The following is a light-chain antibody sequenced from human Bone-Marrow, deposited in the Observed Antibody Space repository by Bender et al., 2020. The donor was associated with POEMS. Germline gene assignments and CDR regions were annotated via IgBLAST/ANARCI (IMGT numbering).Light chain of an antibody. CDR2: EVS. CDR3: VAWDDTLNGWV. CDR1: SSDIGRYTS. Sequence: SVLTQPPSASGSPGQSVTISCTGTSSDIGRYTSVSWYQQHPGKAPKLMIYEVSKRPSGVPDRFSGSMSGTSASLAISGLHSEDEADYYCVAWDDTLNGWVFGGGTKLTVL. V-gene: IGLV2-8*01. J-gene: IGLJ2*01.